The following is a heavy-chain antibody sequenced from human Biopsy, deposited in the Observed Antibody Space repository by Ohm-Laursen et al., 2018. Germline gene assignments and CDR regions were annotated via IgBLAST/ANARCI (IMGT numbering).Heavy chain of an antibody. CDR2: IYYRWCT. D-gene: IGHD2/OR15-2a*01. Sequence: SDTLSLTCTVSGGFISRDYWSWIRQTPGKGLEWIGYIYYRWCTKYNPSLKSPVTISVDTSKNQFSLRLNSVTAADTAVYYCARATNSTGWPYYYCYGMDVWGQGTTVTVSS. V-gene: IGHV4-59*07. CDR3: ARATNSTGWPYYYCYGMDV. CDR1: GGFISRDY. J-gene: IGHJ6*02.